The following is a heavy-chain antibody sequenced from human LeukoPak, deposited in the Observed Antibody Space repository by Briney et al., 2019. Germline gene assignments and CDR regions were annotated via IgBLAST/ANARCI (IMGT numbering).Heavy chain of an antibody. Sequence: GGSLRLSCAASGFTFSSYAMSWVRQAPGKGLEWVSATSGSGGSTCYADSVKGRFTISRDNSKNTLYLQMNSLRAEDTAVYYCAKDRLFLNYYDSSGYYYDWFDPWGQGTLVTVSS. J-gene: IGHJ5*02. V-gene: IGHV3-23*01. CDR2: TSGSGGST. CDR1: GFTFSSYA. D-gene: IGHD3-22*01. CDR3: AKDRLFLNYYDSSGYYYDWFDP.